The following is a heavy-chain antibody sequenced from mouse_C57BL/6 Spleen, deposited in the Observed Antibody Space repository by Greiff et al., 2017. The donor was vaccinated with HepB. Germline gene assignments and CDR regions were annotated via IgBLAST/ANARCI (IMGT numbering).Heavy chain of an antibody. V-gene: IGHV2-5*01. D-gene: IGHD1-1*01. CDR3: AKSGIYYGSSYGYFDV. CDR2: IWRGGST. CDR1: GFSLTSYG. Sequence: QVQLQQSGPGLVQPSQSLSITCTVSGFSLTSYGVHWVRQSPGKGLEWLGVIWRGGSTDYNAAFMSRLSITKDNSKSQVFFKMNSLQADDTAIYYCAKSGIYYGSSYGYFDVWGTGTTVTVSS. J-gene: IGHJ1*03.